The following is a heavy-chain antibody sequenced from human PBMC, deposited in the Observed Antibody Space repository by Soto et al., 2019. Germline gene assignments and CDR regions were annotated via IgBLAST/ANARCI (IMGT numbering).Heavy chain of an antibody. Sequence: PGGSLRLSCAASGFTFSNNWMHWVRQAPGKGPVWVSRINSDGSSTYYADSVKGRLTISRDNAKNTLYLQMNSLRADDTAVYYCASGSIAVHWGQGTPVTVSS. J-gene: IGHJ4*02. CDR2: INSDGSST. CDR1: GFTFSNNW. D-gene: IGHD6-6*01. CDR3: ASGSIAVH. V-gene: IGHV3-74*01.